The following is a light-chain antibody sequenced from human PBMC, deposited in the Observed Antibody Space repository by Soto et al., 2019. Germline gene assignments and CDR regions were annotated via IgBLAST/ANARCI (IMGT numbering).Light chain of an antibody. Sequence: QSVLTQPASVSGAPGPSIAISCTGTRSDVGGYNYVYWYQHHPGKAPKLMVYDVSNRPSGVSNRFPGSKSGNTASLTISGLQAAGEADYYCSSYKSSSTYVFGTGTKMTV. CDR3: SSYKSSSTYV. J-gene: IGLJ1*01. V-gene: IGLV2-14*03. CDR2: DVS. CDR1: RSDVGGYNY.